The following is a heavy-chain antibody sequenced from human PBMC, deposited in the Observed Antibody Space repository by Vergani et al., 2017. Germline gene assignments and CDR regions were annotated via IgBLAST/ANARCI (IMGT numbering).Heavy chain of an antibody. J-gene: IGHJ5*02. D-gene: IGHD2-21*02. CDR1: GFSFNSHA. Sequence: EVQLLESGGGLVQPGGSLRLSCEASGFSFNSHAMTWFRQAPGKGLEWVSTIGGGREIRHYADSVKGRFTVPGETFDKPLYIFLQMDGLRAEDTAMYYGARGVYYGADSRYFDRWGQGAPVTVSS. V-gene: IGHV3-23*01. CDR3: ARGVYYGADSRYFDR. CDR2: IGGGREIR.